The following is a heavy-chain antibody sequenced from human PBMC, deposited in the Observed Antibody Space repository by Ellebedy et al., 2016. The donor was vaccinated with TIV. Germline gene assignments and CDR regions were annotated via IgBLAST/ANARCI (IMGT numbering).Heavy chain of an antibody. J-gene: IGHJ6*02. D-gene: IGHD2-2*02. CDR1: GGTFSSYA. V-gene: IGHV1-69*13. CDR3: ARDGTQAVVPAAIVFRVDYYYGMDV. Sequence: AASVKVSCKASGGTFSSYAISWVRQAPGQGLEWMGGIIPIFGTANYAQKFQGRVTITADESTSTAYMELSSLRSEDTAVYYCARDGTQAVVPAAIVFRVDYYYGMDVWGQGTTVTVSS. CDR2: IIPIFGTA.